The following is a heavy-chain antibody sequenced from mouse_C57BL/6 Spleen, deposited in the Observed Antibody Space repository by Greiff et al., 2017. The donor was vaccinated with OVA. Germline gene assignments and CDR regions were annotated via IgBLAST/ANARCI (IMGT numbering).Heavy chain of an antibody. Sequence: EVKVVESEGGLVQPGSSMKLSCTASGFTFSDYYMAWVRQVPEKGLEWVANINYDGSSTYYLDSLKSRFIISRDNAKNILYLQMSSLKSEDTATYYCAREGGGSLDYWGQGTTLTVSS. CDR3: AREGGGSLDY. J-gene: IGHJ2*01. CDR2: INYDGSST. D-gene: IGHD1-1*02. V-gene: IGHV5-16*01. CDR1: GFTFSDYY.